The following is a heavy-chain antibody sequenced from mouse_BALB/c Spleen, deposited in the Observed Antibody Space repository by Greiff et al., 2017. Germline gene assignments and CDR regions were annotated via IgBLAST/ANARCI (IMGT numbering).Heavy chain of an antibody. Sequence: EVQRVESGGGLVQPGGSRKLSCAASGFTFSSFGMHWVRQAPEKGLEWVAYISSGSSTIYYADTVKGRFTISRDNPKNTLFLQMTSLRSEDTAMYYCASWGFDYWGQGTTLTVSS. CDR2: ISSGSSTI. CDR1: GFTFSSFG. D-gene: IGHD4-1*01. CDR3: ASWGFDY. J-gene: IGHJ2*01. V-gene: IGHV5-17*02.